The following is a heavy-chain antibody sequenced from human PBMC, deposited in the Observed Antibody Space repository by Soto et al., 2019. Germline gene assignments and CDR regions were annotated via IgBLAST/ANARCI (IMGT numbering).Heavy chain of an antibody. CDR2: SSNSGTFA. Sequence: PGSSLRLSCAASGFTFSDYYMSWVRQAPGRGLEWISYSSNSGTFARYATSVKGRCSISRDNANNSLYLEMNSLRDEDTAVYYCARSGDNFNVLDYWGQGTTVTVYS. J-gene: IGHJ4*02. D-gene: IGHD1-1*01. CDR1: GFTFSDYY. V-gene: IGHV3-11*06. CDR3: ARSGDNFNVLDY.